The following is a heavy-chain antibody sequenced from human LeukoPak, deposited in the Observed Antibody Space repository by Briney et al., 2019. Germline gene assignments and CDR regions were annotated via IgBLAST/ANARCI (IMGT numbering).Heavy chain of an antibody. CDR1: GYTFTDYY. V-gene: IGHV1-2*02. CDR3: ASIGGTSLDY. J-gene: IGHJ4*02. D-gene: IGHD4-23*01. CDR2: INPNNGGT. Sequence: GAPVKVSCKASGYTFTDYYMHWVRQAPGQGLEWVGWINPNNGGTNYAQKFQGRVTMTRDTSISTAYMEVSRLRSDDTAVYYCASIGGTSLDYWGQGTLVTVSS.